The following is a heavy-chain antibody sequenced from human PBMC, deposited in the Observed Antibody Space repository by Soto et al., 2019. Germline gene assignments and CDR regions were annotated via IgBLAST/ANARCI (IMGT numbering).Heavy chain of an antibody. V-gene: IGHV3-64*01. CDR3: ARSGLPFDY. CDR1: GFTFSSYA. D-gene: IGHD2-21*02. J-gene: IGHJ4*02. CDR2: ISSNGGRT. Sequence: GGSLRLSCAASGFTFSSYAMHWVLQAPWKGLEYVSGISSNGGRTYYANSVKGRFTISRDNSKNTLYLQVGSLRAEDMAVYYGARSGLPFDYWGQGTLVTVSS.